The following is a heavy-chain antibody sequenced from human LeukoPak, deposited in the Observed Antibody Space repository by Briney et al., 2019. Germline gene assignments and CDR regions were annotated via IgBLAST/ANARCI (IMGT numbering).Heavy chain of an antibody. CDR1: GYTFTSYG. CDR2: ISAYNGNT. Sequence: GASVKVSCKASGYTFTSYGISWVRQAPGQGLEWMGWISAYNGNTNYAQKLQGRVTMTTDTSTSTAYMELRSLRSVDTAVYYCARDRGSGWQGSFDYWGQGTLVTVSS. V-gene: IGHV1-18*01. J-gene: IGHJ4*02. D-gene: IGHD6-19*01. CDR3: ARDRGSGWQGSFDY.